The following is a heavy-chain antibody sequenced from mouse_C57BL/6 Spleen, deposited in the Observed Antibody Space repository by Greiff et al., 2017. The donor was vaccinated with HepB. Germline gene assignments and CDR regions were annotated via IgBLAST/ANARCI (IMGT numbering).Heavy chain of an antibody. J-gene: IGHJ4*01. CDR3: ARTMITTNYYAMDY. CDR2: IDPSDSET. CDR1: GYTFTSYW. D-gene: IGHD2-4*01. V-gene: IGHV1-52*01. Sequence: VQLQQPGAELVRPGSSVKLSCKASGYTFTSYWMHWVKQRPIQGLEWIGNIDPSDSETHYNQKFKDKATLTVDKSSSTAYMQLSSLTSEDSAVYYCARTMITTNYYAMDYWGQGTSVTVSS.